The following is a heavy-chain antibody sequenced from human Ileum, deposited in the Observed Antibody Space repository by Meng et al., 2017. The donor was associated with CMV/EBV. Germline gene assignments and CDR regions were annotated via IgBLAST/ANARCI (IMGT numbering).Heavy chain of an antibody. CDR3: VRESWYFDF. J-gene: IGHJ4*02. CDR1: GYTFTAYF. Sequence: QVQLVQSGAEVKKPGASGRVSCKASGYTFTAYFMHWVRQALGQGLEWMGWIYPQDGGTYFAQKFQDRVTLTRDTSITTAYMELSGLTSDDTAIYYCVRESWYFDFWGEGTLVTVSS. D-gene: IGHD6-13*01. V-gene: IGHV1-2*02. CDR2: IYPQDGGT.